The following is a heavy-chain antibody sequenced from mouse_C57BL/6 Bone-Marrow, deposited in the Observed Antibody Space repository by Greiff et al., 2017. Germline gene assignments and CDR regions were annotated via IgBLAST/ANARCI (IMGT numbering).Heavy chain of an antibody. V-gene: IGHV1-64*01. CDR2: IHPNSGST. D-gene: IGHD1-1*01. Sequence: QVQLQQPGAELVKPGASVKLSCKASGYTFTSYWMHWVKQRPGQGLEWIGMIHPNSGSTNYNEKFKSKATLTVDKSSSTAYMQLSSLTSEESAVYYCARWGYDSSHWYFDVWGTGTTVTVSS. CDR1: GYTFTSYW. CDR3: ARWGYDSSHWYFDV. J-gene: IGHJ1*03.